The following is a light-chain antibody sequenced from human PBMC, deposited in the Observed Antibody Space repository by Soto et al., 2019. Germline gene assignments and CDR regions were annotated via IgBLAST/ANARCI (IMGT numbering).Light chain of an antibody. J-gene: IGLJ1*01. V-gene: IGLV1-40*01. CDR2: ANI. Sequence: QPVLTQPPSVSGAPGQRVTISCTGTSSNIGAGYDVHWYQQLPGTAPKLLIYANINRPSGVPDRFSGSKSGTSASLAITGLQAEDEADYYCQSYDRSLSYVFGTGTKVTVL. CDR1: SSNIGAGYD. CDR3: QSYDRSLSYV.